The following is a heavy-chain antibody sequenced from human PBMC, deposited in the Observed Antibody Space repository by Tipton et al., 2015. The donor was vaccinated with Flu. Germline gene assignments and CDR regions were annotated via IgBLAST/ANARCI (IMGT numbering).Heavy chain of an antibody. CDR1: GFTFSGYY. CDR2: IHRSGST. D-gene: IGHD4-11*01. CDR3: ARRDYSNYVSEPKHWFDP. Sequence: QLVQSGGGLVKPGGSLRLSCAASGFTFSGYYMSWIRQAPGKGLERIGNIHRSGSTYYNPTLKSRVAISVDTSKNQFSLRLSSVTAADTAVYYCARRDYSNYVSEPKHWFDPWGQGTLVTVSS. J-gene: IGHJ5*02. V-gene: IGHV4-38-2*01.